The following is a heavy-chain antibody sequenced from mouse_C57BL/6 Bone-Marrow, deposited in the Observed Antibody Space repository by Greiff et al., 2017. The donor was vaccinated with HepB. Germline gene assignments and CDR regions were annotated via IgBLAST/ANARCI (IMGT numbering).Heavy chain of an antibody. CDR1: GFNFSDYY. CDR3: ARGSYRGYYAMDY. CDR2: ISNGGGST. J-gene: IGHJ4*01. D-gene: IGHD2-12*01. V-gene: IGHV5-12*01. Sequence: EVHLVESGGGLVQPGGSLKLSCAASGFNFSDYYMYWVRQTPEKRLEWVAYISNGGGSTYYPDTVKGRFTISRDNAKNTLYLQMSRLKSEDTAMYYCARGSYRGYYAMDYWGQGTSVTVSS.